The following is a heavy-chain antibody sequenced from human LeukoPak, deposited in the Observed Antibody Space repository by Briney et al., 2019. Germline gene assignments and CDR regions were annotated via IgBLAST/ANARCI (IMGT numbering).Heavy chain of an antibody. Sequence: ASVKVSCKASGYPFTGYHIHWVRQAPGQGLERMGSINPNRGGTNSAQSFQGRVTLTRDTSTSTAYMELSRLRSDDTAVYYCARDLSGMATIRYFDYWGQGTLVTVSS. CDR2: INPNRGGT. CDR3: ARDLSGMATIRYFDY. CDR1: GYPFTGYH. J-gene: IGHJ4*02. V-gene: IGHV1-2*02. D-gene: IGHD5-24*01.